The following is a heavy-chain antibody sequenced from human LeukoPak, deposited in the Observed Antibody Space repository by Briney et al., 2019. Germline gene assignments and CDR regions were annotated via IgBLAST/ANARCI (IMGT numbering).Heavy chain of an antibody. J-gene: IGHJ4*02. D-gene: IGHD6-19*01. CDR3: ARAYSSDWYGFYFDY. CDR1: GGSISSGGYY. CDR2: IYYSGST. Sequence: PSQTLSLTCTVSGGSISSGGYYWSWIRQHPGKGLEWIGYIYYSGSTYYNPSLKSRVTISVDTSKNQFSLKLRSVTAADTAVYYCARAYSSDWYGFYFDYWGQGTLVTVSP. V-gene: IGHV4-31*03.